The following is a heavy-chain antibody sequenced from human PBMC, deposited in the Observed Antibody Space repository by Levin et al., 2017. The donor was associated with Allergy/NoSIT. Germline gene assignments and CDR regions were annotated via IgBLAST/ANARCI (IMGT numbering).Heavy chain of an antibody. J-gene: IGHJ4*02. CDR3: THSLQDSSGWYGAFDY. D-gene: IGHD6-19*01. Sequence: GGSLRLSCAASGFTFSNAWMSWVRQAPGKGLEWVGRIKRKTDGGTTDYAAPVKGRFTISRDDSKNTLYLQMNSLKTEDTAVYYCTHSLQDSSGWYGAFDYWGQGTLVTVSS. CDR2: IKRKTDGGTT. CDR1: GFTFSNAW. V-gene: IGHV3-15*01.